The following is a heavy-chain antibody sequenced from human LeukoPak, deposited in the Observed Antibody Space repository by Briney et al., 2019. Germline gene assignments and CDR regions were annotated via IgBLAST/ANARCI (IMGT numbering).Heavy chain of an antibody. CDR1: GFTFSSYA. CDR3: AKAPGPSVVVTAISDY. J-gene: IGHJ4*02. D-gene: IGHD2-21*02. V-gene: IGHV3-23*01. CDR2: ISGSGGST. Sequence: GGSLRLSCAASGFTFSSYAMSWVRRAPGKGLEWVSAISGSGGSTYYADSVKGRFTISRDNSKNTLYLQMNSLRAEDTAVYYCAKAPGPSVVVTAISDYWGQGTPVTVSS.